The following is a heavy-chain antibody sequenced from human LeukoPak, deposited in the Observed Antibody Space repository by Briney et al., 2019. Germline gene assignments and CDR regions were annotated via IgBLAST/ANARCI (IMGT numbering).Heavy chain of an antibody. CDR2: INHSGST. Sequence: SETLSLTCAVYGGSFSGYYWSWIRQPPGKGLEWIGEINHSGSTNYNPSLKSRVTISVDTSKNQFSLKLSSVTAADTAVYYCARGSTVLLWFGELNNWFGPWGQGTLVTVSS. J-gene: IGHJ5*02. CDR1: GGSFSGYY. V-gene: IGHV4-34*01. CDR3: ARGSTVLLWFGELNNWFGP. D-gene: IGHD3-10*01.